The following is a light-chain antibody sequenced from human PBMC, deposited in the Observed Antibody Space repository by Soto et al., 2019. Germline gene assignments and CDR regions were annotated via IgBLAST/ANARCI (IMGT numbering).Light chain of an antibody. Sequence: EIILTQSPDTLSLSPGERATLSCRASQTVSSNYLAWCHQRPGQAPRLLIYGAYTRAAGIPDRFSGSGSGADFTLTITRLEPEDSAVDFCQQYTGPPTTFGQGTRLEIK. CDR2: GAY. V-gene: IGKV3-20*01. CDR3: QQYTGPPTT. CDR1: QTVSSNY. J-gene: IGKJ5*01.